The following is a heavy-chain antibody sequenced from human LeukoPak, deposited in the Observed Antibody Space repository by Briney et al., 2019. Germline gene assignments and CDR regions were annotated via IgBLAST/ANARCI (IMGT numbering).Heavy chain of an antibody. Sequence: PGGSLRLSCAASGFTFSSYGMHWVRQAPGKGLEWVAVIWYDGSNKYYADSVKGRFTISRDNSKNTLYLQMNSLRAEDTAVYYCAKVLHPSALYYFDYWGQGTLVTVSS. J-gene: IGHJ4*02. CDR2: IWYDGSNK. CDR3: AKVLHPSALYYFDY. V-gene: IGHV3-30*02. CDR1: GFTFSSYG.